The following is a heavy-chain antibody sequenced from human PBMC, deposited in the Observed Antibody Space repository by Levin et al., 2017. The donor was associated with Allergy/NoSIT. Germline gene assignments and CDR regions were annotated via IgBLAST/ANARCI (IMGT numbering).Heavy chain of an antibody. Sequence: TASETLSLTCTVSGGSISSYYWSWIRQPPGKGLEWIGYIYYSGSTNYNPSLKSRVTISVDTSKNQFSLKLSSVTAADTAVYYCARLFHKAAAGGFDPWGQGTLVTVSS. D-gene: IGHD6-13*01. CDR3: ARLFHKAAAGGFDP. J-gene: IGHJ5*02. CDR2: IYYSGST. V-gene: IGHV4-59*01. CDR1: GGSISSYY.